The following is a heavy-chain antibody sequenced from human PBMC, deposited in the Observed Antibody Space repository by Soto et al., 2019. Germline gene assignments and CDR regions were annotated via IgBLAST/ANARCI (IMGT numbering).Heavy chain of an antibody. V-gene: IGHV1-18*01. CDR3: ARGKSIAVPEVS. CDR1: GFNFTSYG. CDR2: VSAYNAYT. D-gene: IGHD6-19*01. J-gene: IGHJ5*02. Sequence: QVQLVQSGAEVKKPGASVKVSCKGSGFNFTSYGFNWVRQAPGQGLEWVGWVSAYNAYTNSAQNIEDRLIMTTDTSTSPAYMELGGLIADDTAMYYCARGKSIAVPEVSWGQGTLVTVSS.